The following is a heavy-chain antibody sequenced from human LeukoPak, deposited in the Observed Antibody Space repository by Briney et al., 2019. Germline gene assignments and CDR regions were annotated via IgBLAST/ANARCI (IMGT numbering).Heavy chain of an antibody. D-gene: IGHD3-10*01. J-gene: IGHJ5*02. V-gene: IGHV4-38-2*02. CDR2: IYHSGST. Sequence: SETLSLTCTVSDYSISSGHYWGWIRQPPGKGLEWIGSIYHSGSTNYNPSLKSRVTISVDTSKNQFSLKLSSVTAADTAVYYCARDGEAYYYGSGRKGWFDPWGQGTLVTVSS. CDR1: DYSISSGHY. CDR3: ARDGEAYYYGSGRKGWFDP.